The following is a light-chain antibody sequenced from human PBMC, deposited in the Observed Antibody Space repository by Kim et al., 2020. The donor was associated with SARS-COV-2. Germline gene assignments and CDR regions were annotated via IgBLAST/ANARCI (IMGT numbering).Light chain of an antibody. CDR1: NIGRKS. V-gene: IGLV3-21*01. Sequence: SYVLTQAPSVSVAPGETARITCLGNNIGRKSVHWYQQRPGQAPVLVIYYDLDRPSHIPARFSGSNSGNTATLTITGVEAGDEADYYCQVCDTISDHWMFGGGTQLTVL. J-gene: IGLJ3*02. CDR3: QVCDTISDHWM. CDR2: YDL.